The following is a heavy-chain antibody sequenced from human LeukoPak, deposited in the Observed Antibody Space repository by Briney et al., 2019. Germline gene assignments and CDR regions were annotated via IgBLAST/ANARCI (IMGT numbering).Heavy chain of an antibody. CDR1: GFTFSSYA. V-gene: IGHV3-30-3*01. D-gene: IGHD5-18*01. CDR3: ARDLYSYGSAAFGY. Sequence: GRSLRLSCPASGFTFSSYAMHWVRQAPGKGLEWVAVISYDGSNKYYADSVKGRFTISRDNSKNTLYLQMNSLRAEDTAVYYCARDLYSYGSAAFGYWGQGTLVTVSS. J-gene: IGHJ4*02. CDR2: ISYDGSNK.